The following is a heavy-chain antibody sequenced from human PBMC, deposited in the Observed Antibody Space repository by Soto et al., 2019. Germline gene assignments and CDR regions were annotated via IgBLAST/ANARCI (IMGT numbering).Heavy chain of an antibody. CDR2: INSDGSST. D-gene: IGHD3-22*01. J-gene: IGHJ6*02. V-gene: IGHV3-74*01. CDR1: GFIFSNCW. Sequence: HPGGSLRLSCVASGFIFSNCWMHWVRQAPGVGLVWVSHINSDGSSTTYADSVKGRFTISRDNAKNTLYLQMNSLRAEDTAVYYCVRAIGHYGMDVWGRGTTVTVSS. CDR3: VRAIGHYGMDV.